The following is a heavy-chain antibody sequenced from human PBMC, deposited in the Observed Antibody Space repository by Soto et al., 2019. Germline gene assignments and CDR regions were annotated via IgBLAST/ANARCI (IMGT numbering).Heavy chain of an antibody. CDR3: ARLTSTGTTSGYYFDY. V-gene: IGHV1-69*02. J-gene: IGHJ4*02. CDR2: IIPILDIT. CDR1: GGTFSSYP. D-gene: IGHD1-7*01. Sequence: SVKVSCKASGGTFSSYPISWVRQAPGQGLEWMGRIIPILDITDYAQRFQGRVTITADKSTSTAYMELSSLSSDDTAVYYCARLTSTGTTSGYYFDYWGQGTLVTGSS.